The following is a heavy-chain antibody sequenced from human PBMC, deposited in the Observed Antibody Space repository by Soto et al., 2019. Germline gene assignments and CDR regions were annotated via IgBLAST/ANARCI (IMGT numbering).Heavy chain of an antibody. J-gene: IGHJ4*02. CDR2: IYYSGST. D-gene: IGHD4-17*01. Sequence: SETLSLTCTVSGGSISSYYWSWIRQPPGKGLEWIGYIYYSGSTNYNPSLKSRVTISVDTSKNQFSLKLSSVTAADTAVYYCARLMTTWEIYYFDYWGQGTLVTVSS. CDR1: GGSISSYY. V-gene: IGHV4-59*01. CDR3: ARLMTTWEIYYFDY.